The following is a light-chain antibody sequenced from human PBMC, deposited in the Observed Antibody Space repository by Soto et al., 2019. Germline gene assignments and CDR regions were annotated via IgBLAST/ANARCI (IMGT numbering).Light chain of an antibody. CDR1: QSISSY. V-gene: IGKV1-39*01. CDR3: QQRSNWLT. J-gene: IGKJ4*01. Sequence: DIQMTQSPSSQSASVGDRVTIPCRASQSISSYLNWYQQKPGKAPKLLIYAASSLQSGVPSRFSGSGSGTDFTLTISSLEPEDFAVYYCQQRSNWLTFGGGTKVDIK. CDR2: AAS.